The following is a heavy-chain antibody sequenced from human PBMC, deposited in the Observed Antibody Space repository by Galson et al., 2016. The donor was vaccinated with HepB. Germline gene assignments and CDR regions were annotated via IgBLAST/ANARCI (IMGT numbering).Heavy chain of an antibody. D-gene: IGHD5/OR15-5a*01. CDR2: IIPIFGTA. CDR1: GGTFSSYA. Sequence: SVKVSCKASGGTFSSYAISWVRQAPGQGLEWMGGIIPIFGTANYAQKFQGRVTITADESTSTAYMELSSLRSEDTAVYFCARHRVLRAERYYYYGLDVWGQGIPVTVSS. J-gene: IGHJ6*02. V-gene: IGHV1-69*13. CDR3: ARHRVLRAERYYYYGLDV.